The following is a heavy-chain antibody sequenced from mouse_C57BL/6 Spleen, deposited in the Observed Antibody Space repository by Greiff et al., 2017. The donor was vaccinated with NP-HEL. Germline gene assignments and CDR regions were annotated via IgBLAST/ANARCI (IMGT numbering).Heavy chain of an antibody. CDR3: TEDYGNPFAY. J-gene: IGHJ3*01. Sequence: DVHLVESGGGLVQPGGSMKLSCVASGFTFSNYWMNWVRQSPEKGLEWVAQIRLKSDNYATHYAESVKGRFTISRDDSKSSVYLQMNNLRAEDTGIYYCTEDYGNPFAYWGQGTLVTVSA. V-gene: IGHV6-3*01. CDR1: GFTFSNYW. D-gene: IGHD2-1*01. CDR2: IRLKSDNYAT.